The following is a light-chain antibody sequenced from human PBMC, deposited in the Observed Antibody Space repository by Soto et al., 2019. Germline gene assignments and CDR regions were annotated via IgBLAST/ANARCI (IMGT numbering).Light chain of an antibody. V-gene: IGLV2-14*01. CDR2: EVT. Sequence: QSVLTQPASVSGSPGQSVTISCTGTSRDIAGYNYISWFQQHPGKAPKLLIYEVTARPSGVSNRFSGSKSGNTASLTISGLQAEDEADYYCTSYTSSSFYVFGTRTKVTVL. CDR3: TSYTSSSFYV. CDR1: SRDIAGYNY. J-gene: IGLJ1*01.